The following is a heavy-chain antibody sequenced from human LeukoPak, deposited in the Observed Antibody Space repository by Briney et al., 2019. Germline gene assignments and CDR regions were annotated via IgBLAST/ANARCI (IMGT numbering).Heavy chain of an antibody. J-gene: IGHJ5*01. CDR2: IYNGRTT. Sequence: WETLSLTCTVSGGSISSINHHWGWVRQSPGKDLGWIGSIYNGRTTFSNPSLNSRVTISIVTSKNQFSLQLNSVTAADTAVYYCVRHDGRSGGTMGAFDSWGQGSLVTVSS. D-gene: IGHD4-23*01. CDR3: VRHDGRSGGTMGAFDS. V-gene: IGHV4-39*01. CDR1: GGSISSINHH.